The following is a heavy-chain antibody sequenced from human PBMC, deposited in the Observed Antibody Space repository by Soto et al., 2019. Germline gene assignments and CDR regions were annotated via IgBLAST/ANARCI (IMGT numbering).Heavy chain of an antibody. J-gene: IGHJ5*02. CDR1: GYSFSSYW. V-gene: IGHV5-51*01. CDR3: ARQDCSNSSCRRDP. D-gene: IGHD2-2*01. Sequence: GESLKISCKGSGYSFSSYWIGWVRQMPGKGLEWMRIIYPGDSDTRYSTSFQGQVTISADMSISTAYLQWSSLKASVTAMFYFARQDCSNSSCRRDPWGQGTLVTVSS. CDR2: IYPGDSDT.